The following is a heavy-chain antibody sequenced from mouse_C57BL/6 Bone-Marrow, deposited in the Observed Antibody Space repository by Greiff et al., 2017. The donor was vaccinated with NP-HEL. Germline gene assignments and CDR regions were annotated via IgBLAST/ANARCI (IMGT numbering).Heavy chain of an antibody. CDR2: ISSGSSTI. CDR1: GFTFSDYG. CDR3: AREGPITEYFDV. J-gene: IGHJ1*03. D-gene: IGHD1-3*01. Sequence: EVMLVESGGGLVKPGGSLKLSCAASGFTFSDYGMHWVRQAPEQGLEWVAYISSGSSTIYYADTVKGRFTITRDNAKNTLFLQMTSLRSEDTAMYYCAREGPITEYFDVWGTGTTVTVSS. V-gene: IGHV5-17*01.